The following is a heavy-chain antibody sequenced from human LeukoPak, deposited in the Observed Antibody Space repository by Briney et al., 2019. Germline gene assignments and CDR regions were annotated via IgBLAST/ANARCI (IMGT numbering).Heavy chain of an antibody. CDR3: ARAGMVRNGAFDI. D-gene: IGHD5-18*01. Sequence: ASVKVSCKASGGTFSSYAISWVRQAPGQGLEWMGGIIPIFGTANYAQKFQGRVTITADESTSTAYMELSSLRSEDTAVYYCARAGMVRNGAFDIWGQGTMVTVSS. CDR1: GGTFSSYA. J-gene: IGHJ3*02. V-gene: IGHV1-69*01. CDR2: IIPIFGTA.